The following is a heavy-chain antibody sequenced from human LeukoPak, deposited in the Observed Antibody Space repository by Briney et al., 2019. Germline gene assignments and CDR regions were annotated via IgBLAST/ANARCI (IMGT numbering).Heavy chain of an antibody. V-gene: IGHV3-30*18. CDR3: AKDPSGRFYDSSGYVDY. CDR1: GFTFSSYG. CDR2: ISYDGSNK. D-gene: IGHD3-22*01. J-gene: IGHJ4*02. Sequence: GRPLRLSCAASGFTFSSYGMHWVRQAPGKGLEWVAVISYDGSNKYYADSVKGRFTISRDNSKNTLYLQMNSLRAEDTAVYYCAKDPSGRFYDSSGYVDYGGRGTLVTVP.